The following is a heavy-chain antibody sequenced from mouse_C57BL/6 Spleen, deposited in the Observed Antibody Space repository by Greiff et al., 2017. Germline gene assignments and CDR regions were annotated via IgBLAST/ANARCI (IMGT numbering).Heavy chain of an antibody. V-gene: IGHV5-4*01. D-gene: IGHD1-1*01. Sequence: EVKLVESGGGLVKPGGSLKLSCAASGFTFSSYAMSWVRQTPEKRLEWVATISDGGSYTYYPDNVKGRFTISRDNAKNNLYLQMSHLKSEDTAMYYCAREGGSSYYFDYWGQGTTLTVSS. CDR3: AREGGSSYYFDY. CDR1: GFTFSSYA. CDR2: ISDGGSYT. J-gene: IGHJ2*01.